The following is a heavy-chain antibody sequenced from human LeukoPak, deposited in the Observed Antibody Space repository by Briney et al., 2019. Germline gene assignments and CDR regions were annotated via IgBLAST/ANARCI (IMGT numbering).Heavy chain of an antibody. CDR1: GFTFNNYA. V-gene: IGHV3-23*01. D-gene: IGHD7-27*01. CDR2: ISSTGIAA. J-gene: IGHJ4*02. CDR3: AKDPINWGSIYFDC. Sequence: GGSLRLSCATSGFTFNNYAMSWVRQAPGKGLEWVSAISSTGIAAYYADSVKGRFTISKDKSKNTLYLQMNSLTAEDTAVCWCAKDPINWGSIYFDCWGQGTLVTASS.